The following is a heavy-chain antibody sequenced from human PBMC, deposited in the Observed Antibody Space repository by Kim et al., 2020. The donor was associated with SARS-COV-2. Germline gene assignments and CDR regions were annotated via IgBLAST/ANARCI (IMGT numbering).Heavy chain of an antibody. D-gene: IGHD3-10*01. J-gene: IGHJ5*02. CDR3: ARHVIRRYYYGSGSYWSWFDP. Sequence: SETLSLTCTVSGGSISSSSYYWGWIRQPPGKGLEWIGSIYYSGSTYYNPSLKSRVTISVDTSKNQFSLKLSSVTAADTAVYYCARHVIRRYYYGSGSYWSWFDPWGQGTLVTVSS. V-gene: IGHV4-39*01. CDR2: IYYSGST. CDR1: GGSISSSSYY.